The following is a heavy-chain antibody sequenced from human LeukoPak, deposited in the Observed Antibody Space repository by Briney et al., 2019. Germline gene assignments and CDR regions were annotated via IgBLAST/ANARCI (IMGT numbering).Heavy chain of an antibody. J-gene: IGHJ4*02. V-gene: IGHV3-30-3*01. Sequence: GGSLRLSCAASGFTSSSYAMHWVRQAPGKGLEWVAVISYDGSNKYYADSVKGRFTISRDNSKNTLYLQMNSLRAEDTAVYYCARDSGDSSGWYLWDYWGQGTLVTVSS. CDR1: GFTSSSYA. CDR2: ISYDGSNK. CDR3: ARDSGDSSGWYLWDY. D-gene: IGHD6-19*01.